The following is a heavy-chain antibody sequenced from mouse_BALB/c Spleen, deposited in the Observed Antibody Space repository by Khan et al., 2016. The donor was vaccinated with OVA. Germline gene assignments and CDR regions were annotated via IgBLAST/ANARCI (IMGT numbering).Heavy chain of an antibody. CDR3: TRQYGYDGEFAY. J-gene: IGHJ3*01. Sequence: EVKLVESGGGLVKRGGSLKLSCAASGFTFSSYYMSWVRQTPEKRLELVAAIKNNGGKIYYPDTVKGRFTISRANANYTLYLQMNSLKSEDTALYYCTRQYGYDGEFAYWGQGTLVTVSA. D-gene: IGHD2-2*01. V-gene: IGHV5-6-2*01. CDR1: GFTFSSYY. CDR2: IKNNGGKI.